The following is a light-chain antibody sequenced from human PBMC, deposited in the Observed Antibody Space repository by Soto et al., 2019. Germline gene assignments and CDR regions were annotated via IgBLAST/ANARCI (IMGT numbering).Light chain of an antibody. J-gene: IGKJ4*01. Sequence: EIVFTESPGTLSLSPGESATLSCRASQNVARNYLAWFQQRPGQAPRLLIYDASTRATGIPDRFSGSGSGTDFTLTISRLEPEDFAVYFCQQYATSPLAFGGGTKVDFK. V-gene: IGKV3-20*01. CDR2: DAS. CDR3: QQYATSPLA. CDR1: QNVARNY.